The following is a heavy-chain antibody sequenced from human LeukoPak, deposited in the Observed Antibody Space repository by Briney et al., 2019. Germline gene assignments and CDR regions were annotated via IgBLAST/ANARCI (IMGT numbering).Heavy chain of an antibody. Sequence: PGGSLRLSCAASGFTFSSYAMHWVRQAPGKGLEWVAVISYDGSNKYYADSVKGRFTISRDNSKNTLYLQMNSLRAEDTAVYYCASERLHNYYDSSGPETDYWGQGTLVTVTS. CDR2: ISYDGSNK. V-gene: IGHV3-30*04. J-gene: IGHJ4*02. CDR3: ASERLHNYYDSSGPETDY. CDR1: GFTFSSYA. D-gene: IGHD3-22*01.